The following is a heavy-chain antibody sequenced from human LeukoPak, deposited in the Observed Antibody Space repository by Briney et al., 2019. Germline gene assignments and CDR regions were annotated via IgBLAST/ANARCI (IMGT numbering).Heavy chain of an antibody. CDR2: INPNSGGT. D-gene: IGHD1-26*01. Sequence: ASVKVSCKASGYTFTGYYMHWVRQAPGQGLEWMGWINPNSGGTNYAQKFQGRVTMTRDTSISTAYMELSRLRSDDTAVYYCARDGATTGRGYYYYMDVWGKETTVTVSS. CDR3: ARDGATTGRGYYYYMDV. J-gene: IGHJ6*03. CDR1: GYTFTGYY. V-gene: IGHV1-2*02.